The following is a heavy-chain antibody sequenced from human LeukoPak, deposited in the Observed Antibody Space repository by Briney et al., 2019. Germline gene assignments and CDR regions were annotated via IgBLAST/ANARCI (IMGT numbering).Heavy chain of an antibody. Sequence: ASLRVSFKASGYTFTDYYMHWVRQAPGQGLEWMGWINPNSAATNYAQKFQGRVAMTRDTSISTAYMELSILRSDDTAVYYCARDRSADCSLDYWGQGTLVTVSS. V-gene: IGHV1-2*02. D-gene: IGHD2-21*02. CDR2: INPNSAAT. CDR3: ARDRSADCSLDY. CDR1: GYTFTDYY. J-gene: IGHJ4*02.